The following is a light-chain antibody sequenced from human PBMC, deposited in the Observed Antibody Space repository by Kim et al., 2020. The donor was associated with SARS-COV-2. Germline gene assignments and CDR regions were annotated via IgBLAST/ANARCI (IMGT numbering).Light chain of an antibody. Sequence: GQRVTISCSGSRSNIETNYVYWYQQLPGTAPKLLIYRNNQRPSGVPDRFSGSKSGTSASLAISGLRSDDEADYYCAAWDGTLSAWVFGGGTQLTVL. J-gene: IGLJ3*02. CDR2: RNN. CDR3: AAWDGTLSAWV. V-gene: IGLV1-47*01. CDR1: RSNIETNY.